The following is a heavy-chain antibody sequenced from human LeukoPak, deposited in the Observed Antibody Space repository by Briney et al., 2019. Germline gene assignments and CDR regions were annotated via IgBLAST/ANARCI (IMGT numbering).Heavy chain of an antibody. CDR3: ARDLKWADPTYYMAV. V-gene: IGHV3-48*01. J-gene: IGHJ6*03. Sequence: PGGSLRLSCAASGFTFSSYSMNWVSQAPGKGLEWVSYISSSSSTIYYADSVKSRFTISRDNAKNSLYLQMNSLKAEDTAVYYCARDLKWADPTYYMAVWGKGTTVTVSS. CDR1: GFTFSSYS. CDR2: ISSSSSTI. D-gene: IGHD1-26*01.